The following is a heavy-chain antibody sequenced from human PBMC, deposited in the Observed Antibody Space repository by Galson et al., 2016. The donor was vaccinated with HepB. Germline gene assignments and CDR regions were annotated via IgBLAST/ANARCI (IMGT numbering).Heavy chain of an antibody. CDR2: IKNDGTTT. J-gene: IGHJ2*01. D-gene: IGHD6-13*01. CDR3: AREGMSSNWNNWYFDL. CDR1: GITFSRYW. V-gene: IGHV3-74*01. Sequence: LRLSCAASGITFSRYWMHWVRQAPGKGLVWVSHIKNDGTTTNYADSVRGRFIISRDNAKNTLYLQMNSLPARDTAVYYCAREGMSSNWNNWYFDLWGRDTLVTVSS.